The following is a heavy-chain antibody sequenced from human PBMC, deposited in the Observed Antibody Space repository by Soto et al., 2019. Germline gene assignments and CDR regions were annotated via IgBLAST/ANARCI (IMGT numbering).Heavy chain of an antibody. CDR3: ATEGPGVVIAIVGTHRFDY. D-gene: IGHD2-21*01. CDR1: GYTLTELS. V-gene: IGHV1-24*01. J-gene: IGHJ4*02. Sequence: ASVKVSCKVSGYTLTELSMHWVRQAPGKGLEWMGGFDPEDGETIYAQKFQGRVTMTEDTSTDTAYMELSSLRSEDTAVYYCATEGPGVVIAIVGTHRFDYWGQGTLVTVSS. CDR2: FDPEDGET.